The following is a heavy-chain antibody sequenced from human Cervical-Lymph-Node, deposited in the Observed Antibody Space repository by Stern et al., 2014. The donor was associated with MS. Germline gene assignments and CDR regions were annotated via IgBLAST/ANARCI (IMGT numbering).Heavy chain of an antibody. CDR3: ARLYLVGVTPYGMDV. V-gene: IGHV2-70*13. D-gene: IGHD1-26*01. J-gene: IGHJ6*02. CDR1: GFSLTTNGMC. CDR2: IDWDDDK. Sequence: QISLKESGPALVKPTQTLTLTCTFSGFSLTTNGMCVSWIRQPPGKALEWLAIIDWDDDKYYSTSLKTRLTISKDTSKNQVVLTMTNMDPVDTATYYCARLYLVGVTPYGMDVWGQGTTVTVSS.